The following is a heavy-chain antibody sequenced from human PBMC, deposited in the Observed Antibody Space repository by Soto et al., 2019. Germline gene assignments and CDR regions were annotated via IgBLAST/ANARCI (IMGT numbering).Heavy chain of an antibody. V-gene: IGHV4-59*08. J-gene: IGHJ4*02. CDR3: VSQVPGIANYFDY. CDR2: IYYSGST. Sequence: PSETLSLTCTVSGGSISSYYWSWIRQPPGKGLEWIGYIYYSGSTNYNPSLKSRVTISVDTSKKQFSLDLSSVTAADTAVYYCVSQVPGIANYFDYWGQGALVTVSS. D-gene: IGHD2-21*01. CDR1: GGSISSYY.